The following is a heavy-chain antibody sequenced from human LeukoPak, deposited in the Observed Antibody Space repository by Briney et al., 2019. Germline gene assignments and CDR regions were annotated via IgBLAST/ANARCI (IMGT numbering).Heavy chain of an antibody. Sequence: GGSLRLSCAASGFTFSSYAMSWVRQAPGKGLEWVSAISGSGGSTYYADSVKGRFTISRDNSKNTLYLQMNSLRAEDTAVYYCARSTTTTVSRRWDYWGQGTLVTVSS. CDR3: ARSTTTTVSRRWDY. D-gene: IGHD4-17*01. CDR1: GFTFSSYA. CDR2: ISGSGGST. V-gene: IGHV3-23*01. J-gene: IGHJ4*02.